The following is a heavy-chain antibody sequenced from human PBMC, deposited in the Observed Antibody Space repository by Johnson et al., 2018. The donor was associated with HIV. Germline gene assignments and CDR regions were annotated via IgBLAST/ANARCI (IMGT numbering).Heavy chain of an antibody. CDR1: GFSFSSYG. J-gene: IGHJ3*02. D-gene: IGHD3-22*01. Sequence: VQLVESGGDVVQPGGSLRLSCAASGFSFSSYGIHWVRQAPGKGLEWVAFTQYDGSNKYYVDSVKGRFTISRDNAKKAVYLQMNNLRAEDTAVYFCAKETRDSRSAFDIWGQGTMVTVSS. V-gene: IGHV3-30*02. CDR2: TQYDGSNK. CDR3: AKETRDSRSAFDI.